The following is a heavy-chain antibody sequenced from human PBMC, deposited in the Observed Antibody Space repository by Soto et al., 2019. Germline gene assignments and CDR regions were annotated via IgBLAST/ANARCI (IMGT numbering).Heavy chain of an antibody. CDR3: ARVGATGDDYNGMDV. CDR1: GGSFSGYY. J-gene: IGHJ6*02. V-gene: IGHV4-34*01. CDR2: INHSGST. Sequence: SETLSLTCAVYGGSFSGYYWSWIRQPPGKGLEWIGEINHSGSTNNNPSLKSRVTISVDTSKNQFSLKLNSVTAADTSVYYCARVGATGDDYNGMDVWGQGTTVTVSS. D-gene: IGHD5-12*01.